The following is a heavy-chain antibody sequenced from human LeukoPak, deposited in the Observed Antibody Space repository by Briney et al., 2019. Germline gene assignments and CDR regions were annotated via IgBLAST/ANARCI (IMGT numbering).Heavy chain of an antibody. CDR3: ARDLFDYYGSGSYYVGGY. CDR2: ISAYNGNT. D-gene: IGHD3-10*01. J-gene: IGHJ4*02. CDR1: GYTFTSYG. V-gene: IGHV1-18*01. Sequence: ASVKVSCTASGYTFTSYGISWVRQAPGQGLEWMGWISAYNGNTNYAQKLQGRVTMTTDTSTSTAYMELRSLRSDDTAVYYCARDLFDYYGSGSYYVGGYWGQGTLVTVSS.